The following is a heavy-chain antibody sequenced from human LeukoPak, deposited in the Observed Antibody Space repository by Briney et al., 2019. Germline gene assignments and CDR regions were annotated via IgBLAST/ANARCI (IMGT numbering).Heavy chain of an antibody. J-gene: IGHJ4*02. CDR1: GGSISSYY. D-gene: IGHD6-25*01. Sequence: SETLSLTCTVSGGSISSYYWSWIRQPPGKGLEWIANIYHTGSTNYNPSLSSRVTISIDTAKDQFSLKLTSVTAADTAVYYCARRGRNSSGWQDYLWGQGTLVTVSS. CDR3: ARRGRNSSGWQDYL. CDR2: IYHTGST. V-gene: IGHV4-59*01.